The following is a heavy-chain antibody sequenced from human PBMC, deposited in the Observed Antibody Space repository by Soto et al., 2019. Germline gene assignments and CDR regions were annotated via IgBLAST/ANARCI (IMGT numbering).Heavy chain of an antibody. D-gene: IGHD3-10*01. CDR2: IIPLFETA. CDR3: ATELGENPASPFDA. V-gene: IGHV1-69*01. Sequence: QVQLVQSGADVKKPGSSVKVSCQASGVTFSSETLGWVRQAPGQGLEWVGGIIPLFETASYAQKFQGRVKITADESTSTAYMELSSLRSDDTAVYFCATELGENPASPFDAWGKGTLVTVSS. CDR1: GVTFSSET. J-gene: IGHJ4*02.